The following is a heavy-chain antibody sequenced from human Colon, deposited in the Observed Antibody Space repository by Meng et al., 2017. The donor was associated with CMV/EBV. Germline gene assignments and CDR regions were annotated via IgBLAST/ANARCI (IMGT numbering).Heavy chain of an antibody. J-gene: IGHJ4*02. V-gene: IGHV3-48*03. Sequence: GGSLRLSCAASGFTFSSYEMNWVRQAPGKGLEWVSYISSSGSTIYYADSVKGRFTISRDNAKNSLYLQMNSLRAEDTAVYYGARDGQLGIYWGQGTLVTVSS. CDR2: ISSSGSTI. D-gene: IGHD6-6*01. CDR1: GFTFSSYE. CDR3: ARDGQLGIY.